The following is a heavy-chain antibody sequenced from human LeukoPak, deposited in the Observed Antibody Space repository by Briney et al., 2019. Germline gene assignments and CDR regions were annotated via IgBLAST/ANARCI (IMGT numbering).Heavy chain of an antibody. CDR2: TSPDEGLK. J-gene: IGHJ4*02. D-gene: IGHD1-26*01. Sequence: GGSLRPSCAASGLTFSSYNMNWVRQAPGKGLEWVAVTSPDEGLKFYGDSVKGRFTISRDNSKNTMYLQMNNLREEDTAVYYCTRDPILGAPDYFDYWGQGTLVTVSS. CDR3: TRDPILGAPDYFDY. V-gene: IGHV3-30*03. CDR1: GLTFSSYN.